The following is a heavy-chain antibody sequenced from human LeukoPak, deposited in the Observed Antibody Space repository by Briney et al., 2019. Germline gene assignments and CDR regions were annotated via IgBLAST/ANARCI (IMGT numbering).Heavy chain of an antibody. CDR2: MNPNSGNT. CDR1: GYTFTSYD. V-gene: IGHV1-8*01. J-gene: IGHJ5*02. D-gene: IGHD2-21*02. CDR3: ASRSITANWFDP. Sequence: GASVKVSCKASGYTFTSYDINWVRQATGQGLEWMGWMNPNSGNTGYAQKFQGRVTMTRNTSISTAYMELSSLRSEDTAVYHCASRSITANWFDPWGQGTLVTVSS.